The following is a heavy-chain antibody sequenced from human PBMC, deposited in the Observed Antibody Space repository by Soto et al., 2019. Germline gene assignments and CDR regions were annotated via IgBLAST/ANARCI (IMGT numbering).Heavy chain of an antibody. CDR1: GGSISSSSYH. V-gene: IGHV4-39*01. Sequence: QLQLQESGPGLVKASETLSLTCTVSGGSISSSSYHWGWIRQPPGKGREWIGNSHYSGSAYYNPSLKSRVSISLETSKNQVSLKLSSVTAADTAVYYCARTANWLDPWGEGTLVTVSS. CDR2: SHYSGSA. CDR3: ARTANWLDP. J-gene: IGHJ5*02.